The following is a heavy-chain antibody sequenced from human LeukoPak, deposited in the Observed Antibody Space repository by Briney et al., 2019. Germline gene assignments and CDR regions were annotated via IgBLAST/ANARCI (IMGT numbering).Heavy chain of an antibody. Sequence: GGSLRLSCAASGFTFSSYGMHWVRQAPGKGLEWVAVISYDGSNKYYADSVKGRFTISRDNSKNTLYLQMKSLRAEDTAVYYCAKRQLPGDQLPFAFDYWGQGTLVTVSS. CDR1: GFTFSSYG. CDR3: AKRQLPGDQLPFAFDY. V-gene: IGHV3-30*18. D-gene: IGHD1-1*01. CDR2: ISYDGSNK. J-gene: IGHJ4*02.